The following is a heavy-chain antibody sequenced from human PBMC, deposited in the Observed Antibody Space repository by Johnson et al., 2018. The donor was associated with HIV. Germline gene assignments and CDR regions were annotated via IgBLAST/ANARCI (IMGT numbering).Heavy chain of an antibody. CDR2: INSDGSST. CDR1: GFTFSNAW. D-gene: IGHD2-21*02. J-gene: IGHJ3*02. V-gene: IGHV3-74*02. CDR3: ARLFVVTATYDAFDI. Sequence: VQLVESGGGLVKPGGSLRLSCAASGFTFSNAWMSWVRQAPGKGLVWVSRINSDGSSTSYADSVKGRFTISRDNAKNTLYLQMNSLRAEDTAVYYCARLFVVTATYDAFDIWGQGTMVTVSS.